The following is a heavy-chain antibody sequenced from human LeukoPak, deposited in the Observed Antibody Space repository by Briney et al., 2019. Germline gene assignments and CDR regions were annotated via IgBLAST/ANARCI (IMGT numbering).Heavy chain of an antibody. Sequence: GGSLRLSCAASGFTFSSYAMHWVRQAPGKGLEWVAVISYDGSNKYYADSVKGRFTISRDNSKNTLYLQMNSLRAEDTAVYYCAREHVQWVPDSSGHFDYWGQGTLVTVSS. CDR2: ISYDGSNK. CDR3: AREHVQWVPDSSGHFDY. J-gene: IGHJ4*02. CDR1: GFTFSSYA. D-gene: IGHD3-22*01. V-gene: IGHV3-30*14.